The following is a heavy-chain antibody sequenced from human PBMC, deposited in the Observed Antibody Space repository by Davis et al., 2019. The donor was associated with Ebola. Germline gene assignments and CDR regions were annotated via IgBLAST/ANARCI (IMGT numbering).Heavy chain of an antibody. CDR3: ARASPRYSSGWSTLSVGDY. CDR1: GYTFTSYG. J-gene: IGHJ4*02. V-gene: IGHV1-18*01. CDR2: ISAYNGNT. D-gene: IGHD6-19*01. Sequence: ASVKVSCKASGYTFTSYGISWVRQAPGQGLEWMGWISAYNGNTNYAQKLQGRVTMTTDKSTSTAYMELSSLRSEDTAVYYCARASPRYSSGWSTLSVGDYWGQGTLVTVSS.